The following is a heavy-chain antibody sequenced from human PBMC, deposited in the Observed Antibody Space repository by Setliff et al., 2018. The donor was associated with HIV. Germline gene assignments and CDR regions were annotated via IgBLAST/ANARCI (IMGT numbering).Heavy chain of an antibody. CDR2: IIPIFGTT. CDR1: GGTFSSYA. Sequence: SVKVSCKASGGTFSSYAISWVRQAPGQGLEWMGGIIPIFGTTNYAQKFQGRVTITADEWTSTAYMELSSLRSEDTAVYCCARDPSIAVAGAAVWGQGTTVTVSS. D-gene: IGHD6-19*01. J-gene: IGHJ6*02. CDR3: ARDPSIAVAGAAV. V-gene: IGHV1-69*13.